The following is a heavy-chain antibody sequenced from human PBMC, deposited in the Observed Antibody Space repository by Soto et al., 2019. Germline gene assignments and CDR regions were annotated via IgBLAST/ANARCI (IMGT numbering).Heavy chain of an antibody. CDR1: ACSTRTCY. CDR2: IYHTGTT. CDR3: ARVGNRYSRTSYGVGGFDY. J-gene: IGHJ4*02. Sequence: LSETLSLICRGSACSTRTCYSRLLPLSPSKGLEGIAYIYHTGTTSYNPSMNSRVTISLDTYKRKFSLNLTSXYPADTAVYFCARVGNRYSRTSYGVGGFDYWGQGPLVIVS. D-gene: IGHD5-12*01. V-gene: IGHV4-59*01.